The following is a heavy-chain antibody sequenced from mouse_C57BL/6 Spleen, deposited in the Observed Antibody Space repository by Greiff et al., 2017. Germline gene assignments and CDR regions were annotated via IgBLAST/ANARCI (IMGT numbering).Heavy chain of an antibody. CDR1: GYTFTEHT. D-gene: IGHD1-1*01. CDR3: ARSYYGSRSY. J-gene: IGHJ2*01. CDR2: IYPRDGST. V-gene: IGHV1-78*01. Sequence: QVKLPQSHAELVPPGPPVNLSCKVSGYTFTEHTIHWRKQRPAPGLEWIGSIYPRDGSTKCNEKFTGKATLTADKSSSTAYMQLNSLTSEDSAVYFCARSYYGSRSYWGQGTTLTVSS.